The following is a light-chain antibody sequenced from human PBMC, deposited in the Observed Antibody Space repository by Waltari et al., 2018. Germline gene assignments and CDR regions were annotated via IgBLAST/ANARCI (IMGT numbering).Light chain of an antibody. CDR1: SGVSSF. Sequence: CRASSGVSSFLAWYQRKPGQAPRLLSYGASTRATGIPARFSGSGAGTEFTLTISSLQSEDVAVYYGLQYNDWPPLTVRGGTRVEIK. CDR3: LQYNDWPPLT. CDR2: GAS. J-gene: IGKJ4*01. V-gene: IGKV3-15*01.